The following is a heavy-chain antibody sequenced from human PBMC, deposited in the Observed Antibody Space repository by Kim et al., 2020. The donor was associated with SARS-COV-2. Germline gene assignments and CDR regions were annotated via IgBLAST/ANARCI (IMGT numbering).Heavy chain of an antibody. CDR3: AKDKGVVPVAIEY. Sequence: GGSLRLSCAASGFTFDDYAMHWVRQAPGKGLEWVSGISWNSGSIGYADSVKGRFTISRDNANNSLYLQMNRLRAEDTALYYCAKDKGVVPVAIEYWGQGTLVTVSS. V-gene: IGHV3-9*01. CDR2: ISWNSGSI. D-gene: IGHD2-2*02. CDR1: GFTFDDYA. J-gene: IGHJ4*02.